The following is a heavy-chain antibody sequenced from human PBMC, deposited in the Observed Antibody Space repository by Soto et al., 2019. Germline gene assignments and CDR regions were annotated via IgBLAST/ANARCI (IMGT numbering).Heavy chain of an antibody. V-gene: IGHV3-74*01. CDR1: GFTFSSYW. J-gene: IGHJ6*02. Sequence: GSLRLSCAASGFTFSSYWMHWVRQAPGKGLVWVLRFNSDGSSTSYEDSVKRRFTISRDNAKNTLYLQMNSLRAEDTAVYYCARTTVTNYYYYSMDVWGQGTTVTVSS. CDR3: ARTTVTNYYYYSMDV. CDR2: FNSDGSST. D-gene: IGHD4-17*01.